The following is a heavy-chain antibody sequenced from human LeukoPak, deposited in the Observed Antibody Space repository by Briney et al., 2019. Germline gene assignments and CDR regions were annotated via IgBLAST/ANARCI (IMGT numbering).Heavy chain of an antibody. CDR1: GGSISSSSYY. CDR2: IYYSGST. CDR3: ARSNWGKDVDAFDI. V-gene: IGHV4-39*07. Sequence: SETLSLTCTVSGGSISSSSYYWGWIRQPPGKGLEWIGSIYYSGSTYYNPSLKSRVTISVDTSKNQFSLKLSSVTAADTAVYYCARSNWGKDVDAFDIWGQGTMVTVSS. D-gene: IGHD7-27*01. J-gene: IGHJ3*02.